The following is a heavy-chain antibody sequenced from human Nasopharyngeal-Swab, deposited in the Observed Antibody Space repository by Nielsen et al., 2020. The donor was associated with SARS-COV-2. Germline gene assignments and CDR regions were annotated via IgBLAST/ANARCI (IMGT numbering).Heavy chain of an antibody. J-gene: IGHJ4*02. CDR2: IIPIFGTA. D-gene: IGHD6-6*01. Sequence: SVKASCKASGGTFSSYAISWVRQAPGQGLEWMGGIIPIFGTANYAQKFQGRVTITADESTSTAYMELSSLRSEDTAVYYCARCLVLGAARYFDYWGQGTLVTVSS. CDR1: GGTFSSYA. V-gene: IGHV1-69*13. CDR3: ARCLVLGAARYFDY.